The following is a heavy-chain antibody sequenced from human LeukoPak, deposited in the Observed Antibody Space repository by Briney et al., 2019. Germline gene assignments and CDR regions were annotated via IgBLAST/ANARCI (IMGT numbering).Heavy chain of an antibody. V-gene: IGHV3-23*01. CDR1: GFTFSSYA. Sequence: GGSLRLSCAASGFTFSSYAMSWVRQAPGKGLEWVSAISGSGGSTYYADSVKGRFTISRDNSKNTLYLQMNSLRAEDTAVYYCARDGYYYDSSGYYFDYWGQGTLVTVSS. J-gene: IGHJ4*02. CDR2: ISGSGGST. CDR3: ARDGYYYDSSGYYFDY. D-gene: IGHD3-22*01.